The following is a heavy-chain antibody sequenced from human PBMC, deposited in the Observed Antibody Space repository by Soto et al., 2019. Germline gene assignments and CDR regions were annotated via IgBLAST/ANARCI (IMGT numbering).Heavy chain of an antibody. CDR3: AREHCSGGSCYTGGVAFDI. J-gene: IGHJ3*02. D-gene: IGHD2-15*01. V-gene: IGHV1-8*02. Sequence: GASVKVSCKASGYTFTSYGISWVRQAPGQGLEWMGWMNPNSGNTGYAQKFQGRVTMTRNTSISTAYMELSSLRSEDTAVYYCAREHCSGGSCYTGGVAFDIWGQGTMVTVSS. CDR1: GYTFTSYG. CDR2: MNPNSGNT.